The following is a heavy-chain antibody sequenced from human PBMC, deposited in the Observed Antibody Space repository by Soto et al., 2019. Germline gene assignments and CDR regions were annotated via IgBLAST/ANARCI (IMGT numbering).Heavy chain of an antibody. D-gene: IGHD3-9*01. CDR1: GYTFFNYG. V-gene: IGHV1-18*01. CDR3: ARDSLIWTDPFDI. J-gene: IGHJ3*02. CDR2: ISAYNGNT. Sequence: QVQLVQSGAEVKKPGASVKVSCRASGYTFFNYGVTWVRQAPGQGLEWMGWISAYNGNTNYAQKLQGQVTLTTDISTSTAYMELRSLTSDETAVYYCARDSLIWTDPFDIGGQGTMVTVSS.